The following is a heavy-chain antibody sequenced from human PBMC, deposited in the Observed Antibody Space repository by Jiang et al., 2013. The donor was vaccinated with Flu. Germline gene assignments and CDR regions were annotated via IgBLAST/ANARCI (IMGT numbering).Heavy chain of an antibody. V-gene: IGHV1-2*02. CDR1: GYTFRDYY. CDR3: VRENWYYDL. Sequence: GYTFRDYYIHWVRQAPGQGLEWMGWIFPKDGVTNYAQKFQGRVTMTRDTSITTTYMEVTRLTSDDTAVYYCVRENWYYDLWGRGTLVTVSS. J-gene: IGHJ2*01. CDR2: IFPKDGVT.